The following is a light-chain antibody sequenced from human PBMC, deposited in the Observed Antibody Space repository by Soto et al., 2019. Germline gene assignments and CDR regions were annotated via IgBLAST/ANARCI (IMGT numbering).Light chain of an antibody. CDR2: DNN. V-gene: IGLV1-51*01. CDR3: ETWDSSLSVVL. CDR1: TSNIGNNF. J-gene: IGLJ2*01. Sequence: QSVLTQPPSVSAAPGQKVTISCSGSTSNIGNNFVFWYQQLPGTAPKLLIYDNNKRPSGIPDRFSGSKSGTSATLGITGLQTGDEADYYCETWDSSLSVVLFGRGTKLTVL.